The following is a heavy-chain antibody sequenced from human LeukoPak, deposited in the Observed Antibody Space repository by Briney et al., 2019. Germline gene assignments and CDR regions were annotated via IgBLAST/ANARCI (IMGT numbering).Heavy chain of an antibody. CDR1: GFTFSSYG. V-gene: IGHV3-30*18. D-gene: IGHD4-17*01. Sequence: GGSLRLSCTASGFTFSSYGMHWVRQAPGQGLEWVAVISFDGSNQYYADSVKGRFTIYRDNFKNTVYLQMNSLRAEETAVYYCAKSHPPTVTTEEGEYLQHWGQGTLVTVSS. CDR2: ISFDGSNQ. J-gene: IGHJ1*01. CDR3: AKSHPPTVTTEEGEYLQH.